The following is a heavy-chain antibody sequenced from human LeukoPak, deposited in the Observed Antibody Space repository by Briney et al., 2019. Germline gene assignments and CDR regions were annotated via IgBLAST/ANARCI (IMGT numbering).Heavy chain of an antibody. V-gene: IGHV3-48*04. J-gene: IGHJ6*03. D-gene: IGHD6-13*01. CDR3: VRDPSYGSSWYYYMDV. CDR1: EFTFVRYA. CDR2: ISSSSFKI. Sequence: GGSLRLSCAASEFTFVRYAMNWVRQAPGKGLEWVSYISSSSFKIGYADSVKGRFTISRDNPKNSLYLQMDSLRVEDTAVYYCVRDPSYGSSWYYYMDVWGKGTTVTVSS.